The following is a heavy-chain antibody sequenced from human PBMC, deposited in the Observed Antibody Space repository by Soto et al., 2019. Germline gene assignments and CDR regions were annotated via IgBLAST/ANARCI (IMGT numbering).Heavy chain of an antibody. Sequence: EGQLVESGGGLVKPGGSIKLSCEGSGLTFSDAYMSWVRQAPGKGLEWVGRIKTKTDGRATEYAAPVKGRFNISRDDSKNTLYVEMNSLKTEDTAVYYCTTDRPSRLRKPRVWGQGTLVTVSS. V-gene: IGHV3-15*01. CDR2: IKTKTDGRAT. J-gene: IGHJ4*02. D-gene: IGHD4-17*01. CDR1: GLTFSDAY. CDR3: TTDRPSRLRKPRV.